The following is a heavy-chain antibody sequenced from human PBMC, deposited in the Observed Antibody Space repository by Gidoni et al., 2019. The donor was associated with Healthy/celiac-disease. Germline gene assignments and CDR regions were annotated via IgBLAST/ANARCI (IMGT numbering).Heavy chain of an antibody. V-gene: IGHV3-15*07. J-gene: IGHJ6*02. Sequence: EVQLVESGGGLVKPGGSLRLSCAASGFTFGNAWLNWVRQAPGKGLEWVGRIKSKTDGGTTDYAAPVKGRFTISRDDSKNTLYLQMNSLKTEDTAVYYCTTDSYGDYYYYDGMDVWGQGTTVTVSS. CDR2: IKSKTDGGTT. CDR3: TTDSYGDYYYYDGMDV. D-gene: IGHD4-17*01. CDR1: GFTFGNAW.